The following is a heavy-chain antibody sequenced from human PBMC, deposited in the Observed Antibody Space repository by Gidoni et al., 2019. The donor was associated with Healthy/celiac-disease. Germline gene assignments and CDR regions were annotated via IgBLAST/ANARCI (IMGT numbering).Heavy chain of an antibody. CDR2: ISSSSSYI. CDR1: GFTFSSYS. Sequence: EVQLVESGGGLVKPGGSLRLSCAASGFTFSSYSMNWVRQAPGKGLEWVSSISSSSSYIYYADSVKGRFTISRDNAKNSLYLQMNSLRAEDTAVYYCARDPYGGYMDNDYWGQGTLVTVSS. CDR3: ARDPYGGYMDNDY. D-gene: IGHD5-12*01. V-gene: IGHV3-21*01. J-gene: IGHJ4*02.